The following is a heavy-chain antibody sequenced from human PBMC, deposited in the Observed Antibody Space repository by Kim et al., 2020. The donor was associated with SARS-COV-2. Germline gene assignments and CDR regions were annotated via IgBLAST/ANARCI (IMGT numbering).Heavy chain of an antibody. CDR1: GGSISSYGYY. Sequence: SETLSLTCTVSGGSISSYGYYWGWIRLPPGKGLEWIGSISYSGTTYYNPSLKSRVTISEDTSKNQFSLNVSPVTAADTAVYYCARRLMVATRFDPWGQGTLVTVSS. CDR3: ARRLMVATRFDP. D-gene: IGHD2-8*01. J-gene: IGHJ5*02. V-gene: IGHV4-39*01. CDR2: ISYSGTT.